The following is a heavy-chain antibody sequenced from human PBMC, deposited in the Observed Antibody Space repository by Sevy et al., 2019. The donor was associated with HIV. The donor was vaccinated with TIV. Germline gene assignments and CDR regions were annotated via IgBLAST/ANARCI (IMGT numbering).Heavy chain of an antibody. D-gene: IGHD6-13*01. CDR2: ITGSGGST. CDR1: GFTFNSYA. V-gene: IGHV3-23*01. CDR3: AKGWGLAAAGSGDAFDI. Sequence: GGSLRRSCAASGFTFNSYAMSWVRQAPGKGLEWVSAITGSGGSTYYADSVKGRFTISRDNAKNTVYLQMNSQRAEDKAVYYCAKGWGLAAAGSGDAFDIWGQGTMGTVSS. J-gene: IGHJ3*02.